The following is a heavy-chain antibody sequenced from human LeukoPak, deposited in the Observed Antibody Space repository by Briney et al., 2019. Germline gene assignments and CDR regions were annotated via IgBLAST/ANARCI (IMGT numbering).Heavy chain of an antibody. Sequence: SETLSLTCTVSGGSISSGGYYWSWIRQHPGKGLEWIGYIYYSGNTYYNPSLKSRVTISVDTSKNQFSLKLSSVTAADTAVYYCARTDTAMVTGAFDIWGQGTMVTVSS. D-gene: IGHD5-18*01. CDR1: GGSISSGGYY. CDR3: ARTDTAMVTGAFDI. CDR2: IYYSGNT. J-gene: IGHJ3*02. V-gene: IGHV4-31*03.